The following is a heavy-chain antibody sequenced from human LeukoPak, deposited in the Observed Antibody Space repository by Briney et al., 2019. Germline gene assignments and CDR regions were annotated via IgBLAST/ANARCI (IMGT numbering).Heavy chain of an antibody. J-gene: IGHJ5*02. CDR1: GFTFSSYA. Sequence: PGGSLRLFCAASGFTFSSYAMSWVRQAPGKGLEWVSAISGSGGSTYYADSVKGRFTISRDNSKSTLYLQMNSLRAEDTAVYYCAKKVGIWYNVGSWFDPWGQGTLVTVSS. CDR3: AKKVGIWYNVGSWFDP. CDR2: ISGSGGST. V-gene: IGHV3-23*01. D-gene: IGHD1-1*01.